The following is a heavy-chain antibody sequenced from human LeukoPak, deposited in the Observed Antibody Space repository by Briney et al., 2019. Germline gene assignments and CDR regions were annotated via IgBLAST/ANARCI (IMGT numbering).Heavy chain of an antibody. V-gene: IGHV5-10-1*01. CDR2: IDPSDSYT. CDR3: ARHGGPASSSSDWFDP. D-gene: IGHD6-6*01. Sequence: GESLRISCKGSGYSFTSYWINWVRQMPGKGLEWMGRIDPSDSYTNYSPSFQGHVTISADKSISTAYLQWSSLKASDTAMYYCARHGGPASSSSDWFDPWGQGTLVTVSS. J-gene: IGHJ5*02. CDR1: GYSFTSYW.